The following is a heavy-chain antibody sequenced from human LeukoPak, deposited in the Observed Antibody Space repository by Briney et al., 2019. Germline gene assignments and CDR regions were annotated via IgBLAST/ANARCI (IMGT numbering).Heavy chain of an antibody. V-gene: IGHV3-30*02. CDR2: IRYDGSNK. Sequence: PGGSLRLSCAASGFTFSSYGMHWVRQAPGKGLEWVAFIRYDGSNKYYADSVKGRFTISRDNAKNSLYLQMNSLRAEDTALYYCAKSLSSGSYSSDFDYWGQGTLVTVSS. CDR3: AKSLSSGSYSSDFDY. D-gene: IGHD3-10*01. CDR1: GFTFSSYG. J-gene: IGHJ4*02.